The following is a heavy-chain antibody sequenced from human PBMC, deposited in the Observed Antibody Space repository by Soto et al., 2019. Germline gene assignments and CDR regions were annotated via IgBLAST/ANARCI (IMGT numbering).Heavy chain of an antibody. V-gene: IGHV3-30-3*01. CDR3: ARTFVLLYYFDY. D-gene: IGHD3-3*02. CDR1: GFTFSSYA. J-gene: IGHJ4*02. CDR2: ISYDGSNK. Sequence: QVQLVESGGGVVQPGRSLRLSCAASGFTFSSYAMQWVRQAPSKGLEWVAVISYDGSNKYYADSVKGRFTISRDNSKNTLYLQMNSLRAEDTAVYYCARTFVLLYYFDYWGQGTLVTVSS.